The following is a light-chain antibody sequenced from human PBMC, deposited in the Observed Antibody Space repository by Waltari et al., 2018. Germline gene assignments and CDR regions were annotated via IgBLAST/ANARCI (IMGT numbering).Light chain of an antibody. CDR2: TAS. CDR1: QDIGSW. J-gene: IGKJ4*01. CDR3: QQASSFPLT. Sequence: DIHMTQSPSSVSASVGDRVTITCRASQDIGSWLAWYQQKPGKAPKLLIYTASSLQSGVPSRFSGSGSGTDFTLTINSLQPEDFATYFCQQASSFPLTFGGGTKVEIK. V-gene: IGKV1D-12*01.